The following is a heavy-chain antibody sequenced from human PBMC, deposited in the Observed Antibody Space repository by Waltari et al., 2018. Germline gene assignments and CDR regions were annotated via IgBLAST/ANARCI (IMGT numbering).Heavy chain of an antibody. V-gene: IGHV3-30*02. D-gene: IGHD4-17*01. CDR3: AKWPFDYGDDYY. CDR1: GFPFLSYG. CDR2: IRYDGSNK. J-gene: IGHJ4*02. Sequence: QVQLVESGGGVVQPGGSLRRSCAASGFPFLSYGLHWVRQAPGKGLEWVSFIRYDGSNKYYADSVKGRFTISRDNSKNTLYLQMNSLRAEDTAVYYCAKWPFDYGDDYYWGQGTLVTVSS.